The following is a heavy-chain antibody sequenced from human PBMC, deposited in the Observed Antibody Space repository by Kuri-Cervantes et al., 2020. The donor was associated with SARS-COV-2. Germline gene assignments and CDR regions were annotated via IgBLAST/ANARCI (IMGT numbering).Heavy chain of an antibody. V-gene: IGHV1-2*02. CDR3: ARAGRWELLLGRLAYFDY. CDR2: INPNSGGT. CDR1: GYTFTGYY. Sequence: ASVKVSCKASGYTFTGYYMHWVRQAPGQGLEWMGWINPNSGGTNYAQKFQGRVTMTRDTSISTAYMELSRLRSDDTAVYYCARAGRWELLLGRLAYFDYWGQGTLVTVSS. J-gene: IGHJ4*02. D-gene: IGHD1-26*01.